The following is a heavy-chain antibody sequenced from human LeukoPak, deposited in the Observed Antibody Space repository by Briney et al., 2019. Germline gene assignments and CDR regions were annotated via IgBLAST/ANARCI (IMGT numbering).Heavy chain of an antibody. D-gene: IGHD3-10*01. Sequence: SETLSLTCAVYGGSFSGYYWSWIRQPPGKGLEWIGEINHSGSTNYNPSLKGRVTISVDTSKNQFSLKLSSVTAADTAVYYCARLFEGTFDIWGQGTMVTVSS. CDR3: ARLFEGTFDI. CDR1: GGSFSGYY. CDR2: INHSGST. J-gene: IGHJ3*02. V-gene: IGHV4-34*01.